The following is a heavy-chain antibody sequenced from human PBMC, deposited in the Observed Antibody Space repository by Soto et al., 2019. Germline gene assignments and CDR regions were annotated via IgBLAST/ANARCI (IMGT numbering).Heavy chain of an antibody. Sequence: GASVKVSCKASGGTFSSYAISWVRQAPGQGLEWMGGIIPIFGTANYARKFQGRVTITADKSTSTAYMELSSLRSEDTAVYYCASSGYDYVTGYYYYGMDVWGQGTTVTVSS. CDR1: GGTFSSYA. J-gene: IGHJ6*02. D-gene: IGHD5-12*01. CDR2: IIPIFGTA. V-gene: IGHV1-69*06. CDR3: ASSGYDYVTGYYYYGMDV.